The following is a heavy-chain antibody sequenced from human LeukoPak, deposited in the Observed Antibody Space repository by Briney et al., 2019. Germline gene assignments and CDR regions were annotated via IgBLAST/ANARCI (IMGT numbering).Heavy chain of an antibody. D-gene: IGHD3-10*01. CDR3: AKDGPHYYGSGSYYPYYGMDV. J-gene: IGHJ6*02. Sequence: PGGSLRLSCAASGFTFSSYGMHWVRQAPGKGLEWVAVISYDGSNKYYADSVKGRFTISRDNSKNTLYLQMNSLRAEDTAVYYCAKDGPHYYGSGSYYPYYGMDVWGQGTTVTVSS. CDR1: GFTFSSYG. CDR2: ISYDGSNK. V-gene: IGHV3-30*18.